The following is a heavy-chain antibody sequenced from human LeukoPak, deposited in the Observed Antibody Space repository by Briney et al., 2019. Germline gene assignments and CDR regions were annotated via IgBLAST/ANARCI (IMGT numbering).Heavy chain of an antibody. CDR3: ARGLSSGWYHWFDP. Sequence: SETLSLTCAVYGGSFSGYYWSWIRQPPGKGLEWIGEINHSGSTNYNPSLKSRVTISVDTSKNQFSLKLSSVTAADTAVYYCARGLSSGWYHWFDPWGQGTLVTVFS. D-gene: IGHD6-19*01. CDR2: INHSGST. CDR1: GGSFSGYY. J-gene: IGHJ5*02. V-gene: IGHV4-34*01.